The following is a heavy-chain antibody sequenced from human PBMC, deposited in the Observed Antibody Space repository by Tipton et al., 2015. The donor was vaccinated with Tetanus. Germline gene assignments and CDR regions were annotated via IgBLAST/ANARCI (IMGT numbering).Heavy chain of an antibody. Sequence: SGVAFSSFAMHWVRQAPGKGLEWVAVISYDGSKNNYADSVKGRFTISRDNSKNTLYLQMNSLRAEDTAIYYCAKDYIMGATKGPYYFDSWGQGALVTVSS. J-gene: IGHJ4*02. D-gene: IGHD1-26*01. CDR1: GVAFSSFA. V-gene: IGHV3-30-3*02. CDR3: AKDYIMGATKGPYYFDS. CDR2: ISYDGSKN.